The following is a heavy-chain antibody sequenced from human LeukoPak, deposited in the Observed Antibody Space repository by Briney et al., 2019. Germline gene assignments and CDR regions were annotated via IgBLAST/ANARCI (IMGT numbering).Heavy chain of an antibody. Sequence: GGSLRLSCAAGFSLSGYWMTWVRQAPGRGLEWVANINQDGGAKYYGDSVKGRFSISRDNPENSLFLQMNTLRVEDSAVYYCARGGSGSSKYWVFWGQGTLVTVSS. CDR3: ARGGSGSSKYWVF. CDR1: GFSLSGYW. V-gene: IGHV3-7*01. J-gene: IGHJ4*02. CDR2: INQDGGAK. D-gene: IGHD1-1*01.